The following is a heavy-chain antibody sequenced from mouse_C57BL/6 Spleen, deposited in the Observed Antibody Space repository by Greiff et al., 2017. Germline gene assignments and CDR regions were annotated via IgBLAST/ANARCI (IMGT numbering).Heavy chain of an antibody. CDR2: ISNGGGSP. CDR3: ARRRGSSYYYAMDY. V-gene: IGHV5-12*01. D-gene: IGHD1-1*01. CDR1: GFTFSDYY. Sequence: EVKLVESGGGLVQPGGSLKLSCAASGFTFSDYYMYWVRQTPEQRLEWVAYISNGGGSPYYPDTVKGRFTISRDTAKNTLYLQMSRLKSEDTAMYYCARRRGSSYYYAMDYWGQGTSVTVSS. J-gene: IGHJ4*01.